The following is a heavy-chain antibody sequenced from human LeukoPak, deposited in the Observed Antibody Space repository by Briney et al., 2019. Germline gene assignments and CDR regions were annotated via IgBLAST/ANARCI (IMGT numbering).Heavy chain of an antibody. D-gene: IGHD6-6*01. V-gene: IGHV3-23*01. CDR1: GFPFTFA. Sequence: PGGSLRLSCAASGFPFTFAMSWVRQAPGKGMEWVSSISGSGGDTYYADSVKGRFTISRDNSKNTLYLQMNSLRAEDTAIHYCAKQSTARSLGEGGRGTLVTVSS. CDR2: ISGSGGDT. CDR3: AKQSTARSLGE. J-gene: IGHJ4*02.